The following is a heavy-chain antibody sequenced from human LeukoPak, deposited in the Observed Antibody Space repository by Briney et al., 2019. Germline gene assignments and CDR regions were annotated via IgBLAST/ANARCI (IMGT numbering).Heavy chain of an antibody. CDR1: GFTFNSYA. J-gene: IGHJ4*02. V-gene: IGHV3-7*03. CDR3: ARGGGLDV. Sequence: PGGSLRLSCAASGFTFNSYAIHWVRQAPGKGLEWVASINHNGNVNYYVDSVKGRFTISRDNAKNSLYLQMSNLRAEDTAVYFCARGGGLDVWGQGTLVTVSS. D-gene: IGHD3/OR15-3a*01. CDR2: INHNGNVN.